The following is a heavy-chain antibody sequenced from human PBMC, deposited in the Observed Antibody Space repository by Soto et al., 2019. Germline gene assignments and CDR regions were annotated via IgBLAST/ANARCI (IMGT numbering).Heavy chain of an antibody. CDR3: ARHVGFYWYFDL. J-gene: IGHJ2*01. CDR2: IYSGGNT. V-gene: IGHV3-66*04. D-gene: IGHD1-26*01. Sequence: EVQLVESGGGLVQPGGSLRLSCAASGFTVNSSYMGWVRQAPGKGLEWVSSIYSGGNTYYADSVRGRFTISTDNSKDTLYLQMNSLRVDDTAMYYCARHVGFYWYFDLWGRGTLVTVSS. CDR1: GFTVNSSY.